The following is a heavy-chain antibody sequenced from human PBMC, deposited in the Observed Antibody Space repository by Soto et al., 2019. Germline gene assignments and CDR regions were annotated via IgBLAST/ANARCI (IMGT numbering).Heavy chain of an antibody. Sequence: GGSLRLSCAASGFTFSSYAMSWVRQAPGKGLEWVSAISGSGGSTYYADSVKGRFTISRDNSKNTLYLQMNSLRAEDTAVYYCVRFPNSGYDTTFDYRGQRTLVTVSS. V-gene: IGHV3-23*01. J-gene: IGHJ4*02. D-gene: IGHD5-12*01. CDR3: VRFPNSGYDTTFDY. CDR2: ISGSGGST. CDR1: GFTFSSYA.